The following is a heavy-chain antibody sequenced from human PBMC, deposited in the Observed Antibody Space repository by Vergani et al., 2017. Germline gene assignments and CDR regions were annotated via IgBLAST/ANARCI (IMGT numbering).Heavy chain of an antibody. CDR2: IYPADSDT. CDR1: EYSFGNYW. Sequence: EVELVQSGPEMRKPGESLKISCKGSEYSFGNYWIGWVRQMPGKGLEWMGIIYPADSDTRYSPSFQGKVTISADKSISTAFLQWDSLKASDTALYYCARHTTYTDSWGQGTLVTVSS. J-gene: IGHJ4*02. CDR3: ARHTTYTDS. D-gene: IGHD1-1*01. V-gene: IGHV5-51*01.